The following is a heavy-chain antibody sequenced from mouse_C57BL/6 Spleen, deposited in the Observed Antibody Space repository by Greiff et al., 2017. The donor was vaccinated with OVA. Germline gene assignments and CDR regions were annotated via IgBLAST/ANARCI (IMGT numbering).Heavy chain of an antibody. D-gene: IGHD1-1*01. CDR1: GFTFSSYA. CDR3: ARDRTTVVADWYFDV. J-gene: IGHJ1*03. CDR2: ISDGGSYT. Sequence: EVQLVESGGGLVKPGGSLKLSCAASGFTFSSYAMSWVRQTPEKRLEWVATISDGGSYTYYPDNVKGRFTISRDNAKNNLYLQMSHLKSEDTAMYYCARDRTTVVADWYFDVWGTGTTVTVSS. V-gene: IGHV5-4*01.